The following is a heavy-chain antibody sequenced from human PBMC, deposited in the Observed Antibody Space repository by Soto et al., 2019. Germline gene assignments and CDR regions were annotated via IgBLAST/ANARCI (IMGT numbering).Heavy chain of an antibody. CDR1: GYTFTSYG. CDR2: ISAYTGNT. D-gene: IGHD2-2*01. Sequence: ASVKVSCKASGYTFTSYGISWVRQAPGQGLEWMGWISAYTGNTNYAQKLQGRVTMTTDTSTSTAYMELRSLRSDDTAVYYCARYCSSTSCYEDYYYGMDVWGQGTTVTVSS. V-gene: IGHV1-18*01. J-gene: IGHJ6*02. CDR3: ARYCSSTSCYEDYYYGMDV.